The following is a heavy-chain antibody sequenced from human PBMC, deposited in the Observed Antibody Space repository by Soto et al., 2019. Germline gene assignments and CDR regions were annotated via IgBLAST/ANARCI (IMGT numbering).Heavy chain of an antibody. J-gene: IGHJ5*02. Sequence: ALRLSCAASGFTFSSYGMHWVRQAPGKGLEWVAVISYDGSNKYYADSVKGRFTISRDNSKNTLYLQMNSLRAEDTAVYYCAKDEASGYDSNWFDPWGQGTLVTVSS. D-gene: IGHD5-12*01. CDR3: AKDEASGYDSNWFDP. CDR1: GFTFSSYG. CDR2: ISYDGSNK. V-gene: IGHV3-30*18.